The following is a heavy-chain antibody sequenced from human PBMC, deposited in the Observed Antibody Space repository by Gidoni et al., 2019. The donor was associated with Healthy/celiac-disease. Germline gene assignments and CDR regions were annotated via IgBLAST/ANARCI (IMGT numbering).Heavy chain of an antibody. Sequence: QVQLQESGPGLVTPSQTLSLTCTVSGGSISSGGYYWSWIRQHPRKGLEWIGYIYYSVSTYYNPSLKSRVTISVDTSKNQFSLKLSSVTAADPAVYYCAREARGEVVPAAISYYYYGMDVWGQGTTVTVSS. CDR3: AREARGEVVPAAISYYYYGMDV. J-gene: IGHJ6*02. CDR1: GGSISSGGYY. V-gene: IGHV4-31*03. D-gene: IGHD2-2*02. CDR2: IYYSVST.